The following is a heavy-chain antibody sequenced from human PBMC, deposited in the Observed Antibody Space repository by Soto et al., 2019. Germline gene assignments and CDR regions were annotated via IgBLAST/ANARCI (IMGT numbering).Heavy chain of an antibody. CDR2: IKQDGSQK. D-gene: IGHD6-13*01. V-gene: IGHV3-7*03. Sequence: GGSLRLSCAPSGFTFSNYWMAWVRQAPGKGLEWVANIKQDGSQKYYVDSVKGRFTISRDNAKNSLYLQINSLRAEDTAFYYCARIGYSSSSLDYWGQGTLVTVSS. CDR3: ARIGYSSSSLDY. CDR1: GFTFSNYW. J-gene: IGHJ4*02.